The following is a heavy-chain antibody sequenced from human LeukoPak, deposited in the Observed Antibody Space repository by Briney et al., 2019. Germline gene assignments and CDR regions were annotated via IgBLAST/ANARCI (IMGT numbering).Heavy chain of an antibody. Sequence: GGSLRLSCAASGFTFSTYSMHWVRQAPGKGLEWVAIIWYDGSRKYYLDSVKGRFTISRDNSKNMLYLQMSSLRAEDTAVYYCATVRGSDGNFYIDYWGQGTLVTVSS. D-gene: IGHD2-15*01. CDR3: ATVRGSDGNFYIDY. V-gene: IGHV3-33*08. CDR1: GFTFSTYS. CDR2: IWYDGSRK. J-gene: IGHJ4*02.